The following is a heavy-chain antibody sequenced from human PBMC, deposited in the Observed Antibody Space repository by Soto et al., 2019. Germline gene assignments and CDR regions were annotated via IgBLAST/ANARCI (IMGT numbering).Heavy chain of an antibody. J-gene: IGHJ6*02. CDR1: GGSISSGGYY. CDR2: IYYSGST. Sequence: PSETLSLTCTVSGGSISSGGYYWSWIRQHPGKGLEWIGYIYYSGSTYYNPSLKSRVTISVDTSKNQFSLKLSSVTAADTAVYYCASESGVGATPYGMDVWGPGTTVTV. CDR3: ASESGVGATPYGMDV. D-gene: IGHD1-26*01. V-gene: IGHV4-31*03.